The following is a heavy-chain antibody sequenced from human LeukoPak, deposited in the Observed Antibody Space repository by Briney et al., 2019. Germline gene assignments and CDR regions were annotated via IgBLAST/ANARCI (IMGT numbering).Heavy chain of an antibody. Sequence: GGSLRLSCAASGFIFSNYAMSWVRQAPGKGLEWVSGSSGSGGRTYYADAVKGRFTISRDNSKNTLYLQMNSLRAEDTAVYYCAKDYYYGSGSYPRGFDPWGQGTLVTVSS. CDR1: GFIFSNYA. J-gene: IGHJ5*02. D-gene: IGHD3-10*01. V-gene: IGHV3-23*01. CDR2: SSGSGGRT. CDR3: AKDYYYGSGSYPRGFDP.